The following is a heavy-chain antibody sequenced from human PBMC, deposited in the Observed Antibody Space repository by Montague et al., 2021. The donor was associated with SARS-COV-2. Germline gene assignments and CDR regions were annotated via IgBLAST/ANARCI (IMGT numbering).Heavy chain of an antibody. V-gene: IGHV3-7*05. CDR1: GFPFSTFW. CDR3: ARGYDSSGYQY. D-gene: IGHD3-22*01. Sequence: SLRLSFASSGFPFSTFWMTWVRQVPGKGLEWVANIKQDGRETYYVDSVKGRFTISRDNAKNSLYLQLDSLRAEDTAVYYCARGYDSSGYQYWGQGTLVTVSS. J-gene: IGHJ4*02. CDR2: IKQDGRET.